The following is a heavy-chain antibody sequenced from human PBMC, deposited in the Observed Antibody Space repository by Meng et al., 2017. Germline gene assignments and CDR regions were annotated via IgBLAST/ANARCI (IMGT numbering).Heavy chain of an antibody. CDR2: ISAYNGNT. CDR3: ARVSHTYYYDSSGYYPSDY. CDR1: GYTFTSYG. Sequence: QVQLAESGAEVEKPGASVKVSCKASGYTFTSYGISWVRQATGQGLEWMGWISAYNGNTNYTQKLQGRVTMTTDTSTSTAYMELRSLRSDDTAVYYCARVSHTYYYDSSGYYPSDYWGQGTLVTVSS. D-gene: IGHD3-22*01. V-gene: IGHV1-18*01. J-gene: IGHJ4*02.